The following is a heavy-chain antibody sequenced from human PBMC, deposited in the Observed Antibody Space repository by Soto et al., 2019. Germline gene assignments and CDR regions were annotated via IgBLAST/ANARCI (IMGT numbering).Heavy chain of an antibody. Sequence: PGGSLRLSCTASGFTFGDYAMSWFRQAPGKGLEWVGFIRSKAYGGTTEYAASVKGRFTISRDDSKSIAYLQMNSLKTEDTAVYYCTRDLPPHDYGDYRGAFDIWGQGTMVTVSS. D-gene: IGHD4-17*01. CDR3: TRDLPPHDYGDYRGAFDI. J-gene: IGHJ3*02. V-gene: IGHV3-49*03. CDR1: GFTFGDYA. CDR2: IRSKAYGGTT.